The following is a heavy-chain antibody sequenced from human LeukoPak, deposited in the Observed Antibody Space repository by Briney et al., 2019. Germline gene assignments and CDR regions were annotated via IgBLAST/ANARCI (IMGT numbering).Heavy chain of an antibody. V-gene: IGHV4-59*01. CDR3: ASGSYYYYYMDV. CDR1: GGSISSYY. CDR2: IYYSGST. Sequence: SETLSLTCTVSGGSISSYYWNWIRQPPGKGLEWIGYIYYSGSTNYNPSLKSRVTISVDTSKNQFSLKLSSVTAADTAVYYCASGSYYYYYMDVWGKGTTVTVSS. D-gene: IGHD1-26*01. J-gene: IGHJ6*03.